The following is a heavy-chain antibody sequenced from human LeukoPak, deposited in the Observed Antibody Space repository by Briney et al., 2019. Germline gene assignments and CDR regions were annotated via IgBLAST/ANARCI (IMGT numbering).Heavy chain of an antibody. J-gene: IGHJ4*02. D-gene: IGHD3-10*01. CDR3: ARGAHSIWVRGVMINGGLGY. CDR1: GYTFTSYG. CDR2: ISAYNGNT. Sequence: GASVKVSCKASGYTFTSYGISWVRQAPGQGLEWMGWISAYNGNTNYAHKLQGRVTITTDKSTSTAYMELRSLRSDDTAVYYFARGAHSIWVRGVMINGGLGYGGQGTLVTVSS. V-gene: IGHV1-18*01.